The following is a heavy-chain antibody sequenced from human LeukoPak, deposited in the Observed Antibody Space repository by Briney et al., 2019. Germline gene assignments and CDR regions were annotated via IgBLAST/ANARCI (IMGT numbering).Heavy chain of an antibody. D-gene: IGHD6-13*01. V-gene: IGHV3-73*01. J-gene: IGHJ4*02. Sequence: GGSLRLSCAASGFTFSGSAMHWVRQASGKGLEWVGRIRSKANSYATAYAAAAKGRFTISRDDSKNTAYLQMNSLKTEDTAVYYCTTPLIAAAGTGYWGQGTLVTVSS. CDR2: IRSKANSYAT. CDR1: GFTFSGSA. CDR3: TTPLIAAAGTGY.